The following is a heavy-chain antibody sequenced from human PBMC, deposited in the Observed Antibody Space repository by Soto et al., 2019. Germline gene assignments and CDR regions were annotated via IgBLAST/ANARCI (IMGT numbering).Heavy chain of an antibody. V-gene: IGHV3-23*01. D-gene: IGHD3-3*01. Sequence: GGSLRLSCAASGFTFNNYALSWVRQAPGEGLEWVSTISGNGHSTYYADSVKGRFTISRDYSKNTLYLQMNSLRVEETAVYYCARGDRDDFWGAYFAYWGQGTLVTVSS. CDR1: GFTFNNYA. CDR2: ISGNGHST. J-gene: IGHJ4*02. CDR3: ARGDRDDFWGAYFAY.